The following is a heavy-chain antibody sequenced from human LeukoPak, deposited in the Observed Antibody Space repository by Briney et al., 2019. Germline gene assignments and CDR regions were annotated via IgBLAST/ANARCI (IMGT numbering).Heavy chain of an antibody. CDR3: ARDLVGAIDY. J-gene: IGHJ4*02. CDR1: GFTFSIYA. Sequence: GGSLRLSCAASGFTFSIYAMHWVRQAPGKGLEYVSAISSNGGSTYYANSVKGRFTISRDNSKNTLYLQMGSLRAEDMAVYYCARDLVGAIDYWGQGTLVTVSS. CDR2: ISSNGGST. D-gene: IGHD1-26*01. V-gene: IGHV3-64*01.